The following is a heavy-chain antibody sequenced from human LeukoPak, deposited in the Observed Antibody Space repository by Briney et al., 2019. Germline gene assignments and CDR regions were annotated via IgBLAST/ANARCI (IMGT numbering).Heavy chain of an antibody. V-gene: IGHV3-7*01. CDR3: ARRYFDY. Sequence: GGSLRLSCAASGFTFSSYAMSWVRQAPGKGLEWVANIKQDGSEKYYVDSVKGRFTISRDNAKNSLYLQMNSLRAEDTAVYYCARRYFDYWGQGTLVTVSS. CDR1: GFTFSSYA. CDR2: IKQDGSEK. J-gene: IGHJ4*02.